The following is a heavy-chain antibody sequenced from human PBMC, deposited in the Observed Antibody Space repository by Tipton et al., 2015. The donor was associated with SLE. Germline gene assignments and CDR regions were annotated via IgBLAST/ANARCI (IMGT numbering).Heavy chain of an antibody. Sequence: TLSLTCTVSGGSISRYWWSWIRQPPGKGLEGIANIYFSGTTNYNPSLKSRVSISLDTSKNQLSLKLTSVTAADTAVYYCARSGYVGSSYACDMWGQGTMVTVSS. D-gene: IGHD5-12*01. V-gene: IGHV4-59*08. J-gene: IGHJ3*02. CDR3: ARSGYVGSSYACDM. CDR2: IYFSGTT. CDR1: GGSISRYW.